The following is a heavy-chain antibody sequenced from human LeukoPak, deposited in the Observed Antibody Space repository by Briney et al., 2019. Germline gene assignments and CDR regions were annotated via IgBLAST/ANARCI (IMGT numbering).Heavy chain of an antibody. Sequence: GGSLRLSCAASGFTFSSYSMSWVRQAPGKGLEWVSYISSSSSSIYYADSVKGRFTISRDNAKNSLYLQMNSLRAEDTAVYYCARVGGDDAFDIWGQGTMVTVSS. CDR2: ISSSSSSI. V-gene: IGHV3-48*04. CDR1: GFTFSSYS. CDR3: ARVGGDDAFDI. D-gene: IGHD7-27*01. J-gene: IGHJ3*02.